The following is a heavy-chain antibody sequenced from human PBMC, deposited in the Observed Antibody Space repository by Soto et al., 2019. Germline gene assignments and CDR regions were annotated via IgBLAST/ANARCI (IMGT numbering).Heavy chain of an antibody. D-gene: IGHD3-9*01. J-gene: IGHJ6*02. V-gene: IGHV3-15*07. CDR2: IKSKTDGGTT. CDR1: GFTFSNAW. Sequence: EVQLVESGGGLVKPGGSLRLSCAASGFTFSNAWMNWVRQAPGKGLEWVGRIKSKTDGGTTDYAAPVKGRFTISRDDSKNTLYLQMNSLKTEDTAVYYCTTSPIRYFEWLSPASGWGMDVWGQGTTVTVSS. CDR3: TTSPIRYFEWLSPASGWGMDV.